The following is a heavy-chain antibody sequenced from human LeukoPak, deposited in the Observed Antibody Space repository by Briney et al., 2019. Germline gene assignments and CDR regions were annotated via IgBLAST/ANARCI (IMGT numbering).Heavy chain of an antibody. CDR2: INPVGGST. J-gene: IGHJ4*02. CDR3: ARGLRDYFDY. CDR1: GYTFTSSY. V-gene: IGHV1-46*01. Sequence: GASVKVSCKASGYTFTSSYMHWVRQAPGQGLEWMGIINPVGGSTSYAQNFQGRVTMTRDTSTSTVYMELSSLTSEDSAVYYCARGLRDYFDYWGQGTLVTVSS. D-gene: IGHD5-12*01.